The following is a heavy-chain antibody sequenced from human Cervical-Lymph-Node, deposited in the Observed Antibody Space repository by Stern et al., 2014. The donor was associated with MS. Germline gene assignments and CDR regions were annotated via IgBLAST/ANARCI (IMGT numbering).Heavy chain of an antibody. J-gene: IGHJ4*02. D-gene: IGHD4-17*01. CDR2: IKQDGSEK. CDR3: ARETTVKEFDY. Sequence: EVQLVESGGGLVKPGGSLRLSCAASGFTFSSYWMSWVRQAPGKGLEWVATIKQDGSEKYYVDSVKGRFTISRDNAKNSLYLQMNSLRAEDTAVYYCARETTVKEFDYWGQGTLVTVSS. V-gene: IGHV3-7*01. CDR1: GFTFSSYW.